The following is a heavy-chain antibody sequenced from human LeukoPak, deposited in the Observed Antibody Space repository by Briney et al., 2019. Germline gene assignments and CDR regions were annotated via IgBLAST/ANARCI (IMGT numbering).Heavy chain of an antibody. CDR1: GFTFSSYS. CDR2: ISSSSSDI. CDR3: ARDLIIWGASLLGAFQM. V-gene: IGHV3-21*01. Sequence: GGSLRLSCAASGFTFSSYSMTWVSQAPGKGLEWVSSISSSSSDIYYADSVKGRFTISRDNAKNSLYLQMNSLRAEDTSVYYCARDLIIWGASLLGAFQMWGERTMVTVSS. J-gene: IGHJ3*02. D-gene: IGHD3-16*01.